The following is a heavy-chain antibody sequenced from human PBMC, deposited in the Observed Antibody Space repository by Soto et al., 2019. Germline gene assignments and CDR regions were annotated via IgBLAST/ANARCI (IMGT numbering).Heavy chain of an antibody. D-gene: IGHD6-19*01. CDR2: INNDGSST. V-gene: IGHV3-74*02. CDR3: ARIEVGGGRYFDY. Sequence: EVQLLESGGGLVQPGGSLRLSCVASGFTFSRYWMHWVRQAPGEGLVWVSRINNDGSSTNYADSVKGRFTISRDNAKNTLYLQMDSLRAEDTAVYYCARIEVGGGRYFDYWGQGTLVTVSS. J-gene: IGHJ4*02. CDR1: GFTFSRYW.